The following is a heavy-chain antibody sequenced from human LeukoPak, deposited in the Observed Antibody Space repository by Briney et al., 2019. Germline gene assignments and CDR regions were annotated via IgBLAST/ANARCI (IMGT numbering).Heavy chain of an antibody. J-gene: IGHJ6*02. V-gene: IGHV3-21*01. D-gene: IGHD3-9*01. CDR3: ARSISLVISSYYYYYGMDV. Sequence: GSLRLSCAASGFTFSSYSMNWVRQAPGKGLEWVSSISSSSSYIYYADSVKGRFTISRDNAKNSLYLQMNSLRAEDTAVYYRARSISLVISSYYYYYGMDVWGQGTTVTVSS. CDR2: ISSSSSYI. CDR1: GFTFSSYS.